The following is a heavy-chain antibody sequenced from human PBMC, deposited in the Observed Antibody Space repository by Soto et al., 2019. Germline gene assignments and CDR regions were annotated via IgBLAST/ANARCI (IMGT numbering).Heavy chain of an antibody. V-gene: IGHV1-2*02. CDR3: ARDIVVVPAAMGYYYYYGMDV. D-gene: IGHD2-2*01. J-gene: IGHJ6*02. CDR2: INPNSGGT. Sequence: QVQLVQSGAEVKKPGASVKVSCKASGYTFTGYYMHWVRQAPGQGLEWMGWINPNSGGTNYAQKFQGRVTMTRDTSISTAYMELSRLRSDDTAVYYCARDIVVVPAAMGYYYYYGMDVWGQGTTVTVSS. CDR1: GYTFTGYY.